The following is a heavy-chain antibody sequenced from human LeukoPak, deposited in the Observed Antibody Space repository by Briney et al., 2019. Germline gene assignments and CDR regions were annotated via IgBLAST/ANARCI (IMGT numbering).Heavy chain of an antibody. Sequence: ASVKVSCKASGYTFTSYYMHWVRQAPGQGLEWMGWISAYNGNTNYAQKLQGRVTMTTDTSTSTAYMELRSLRSDDTAVYYCAVGSGYSSSTDAFDIWGQGTMVTVSS. V-gene: IGHV1-18*04. CDR3: AVGSGYSSSTDAFDI. D-gene: IGHD6-13*01. CDR2: ISAYNGNT. CDR1: GYTFTSYY. J-gene: IGHJ3*02.